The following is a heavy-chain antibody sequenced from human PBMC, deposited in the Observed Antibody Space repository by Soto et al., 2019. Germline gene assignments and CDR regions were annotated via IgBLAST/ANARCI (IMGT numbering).Heavy chain of an antibody. V-gene: IGHV1-18*01. CDR1: GYAFTTYG. CDR2: ISAHTGST. J-gene: IGHJ4*02. CDR3: ERGRYGDY. D-gene: IGHD1-1*01. Sequence: QVHLVQSGAEVKKPGASVKVSCKGSGYAFTTYGITWARQAPGQGLEWMGWISAHTGSTNYAPKLQRRVTVTRDPSTRTAYLSLRSLRSDDTAVYYCERGRYGDYWGQGALVTVSS.